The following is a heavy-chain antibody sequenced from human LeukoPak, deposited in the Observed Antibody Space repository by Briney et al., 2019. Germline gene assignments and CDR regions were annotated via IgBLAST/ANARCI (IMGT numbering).Heavy chain of an antibody. J-gene: IGHJ4*02. V-gene: IGHV3-23*01. D-gene: IGHD2-15*01. CDR2: ISGSGGST. CDR1: GFAFSSYS. CDR3: AKSSFCSGGSCYRFDY. Sequence: PGGSLRLSCAASGFAFSSYSMNWVRQAPGKGLEWVSVISGSGGSTYYADSVKGRFTISRDNSKNTLYLQMNSPRAEDTAVYYCAKSSFCSGGSCYRFDYWGQGTLVTVSS.